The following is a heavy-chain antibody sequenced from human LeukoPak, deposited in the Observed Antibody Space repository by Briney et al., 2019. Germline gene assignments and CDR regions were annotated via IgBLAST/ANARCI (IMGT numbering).Heavy chain of an antibody. V-gene: IGHV3-11*04. CDR1: GLTFSDYY. D-gene: IGHD3-10*01. Sequence: GGSLRLSCAASGLTFSDYYMSGIRQAPGKGLEWVSYISSSGSTIYYADSVKGRFTISRDNAKNSLYLQMNSLRAEDTAVYYCARNGLWFGELVYYYYYMDVWGKGTTVTVSS. J-gene: IGHJ6*03. CDR2: ISSSGSTI. CDR3: ARNGLWFGELVYYYYYMDV.